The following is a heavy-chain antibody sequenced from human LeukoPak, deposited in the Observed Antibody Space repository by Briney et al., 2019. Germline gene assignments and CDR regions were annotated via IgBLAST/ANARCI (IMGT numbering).Heavy chain of an antibody. CDR1: GGSISSYY. CDR3: ARHRRLTYYYGSGSRTNYFDY. V-gene: IGHV4-59*08. Sequence: SETLSLTCTVSGGSISSYYWSWIRQPPGKGLEWIGYIYYSGSTNYNPSLKSRVTISVDTSKNQFSLKLSSVTAADTAVYYCARHRRLTYYYGSGSRTNYFDYWGQGTLVTVSS. J-gene: IGHJ4*02. D-gene: IGHD3-10*01. CDR2: IYYSGST.